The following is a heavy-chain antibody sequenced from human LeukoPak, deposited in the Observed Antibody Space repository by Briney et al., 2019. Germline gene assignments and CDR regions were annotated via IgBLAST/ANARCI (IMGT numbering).Heavy chain of an antibody. CDR2: IIPILGIA. CDR1: GGTFSSYA. CDR3: ATVPHYDILTGYSRGNDYYGMDV. J-gene: IGHJ6*02. V-gene: IGHV1-69*04. Sequence: ASVKVSCKASGGTFSSYAISWVRQAPGQGLEWMGRIIPILGIANYAQKFQGRVTITADKSTSTAYMELSSLRSEDTAVYYCATVPHYDILTGYSRGNDYYGMDVWGQGTTVTVSS. D-gene: IGHD3-9*01.